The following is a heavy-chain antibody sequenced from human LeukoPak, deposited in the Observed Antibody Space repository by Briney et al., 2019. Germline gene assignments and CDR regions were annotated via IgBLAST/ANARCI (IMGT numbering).Heavy chain of an antibody. J-gene: IGHJ6*02. CDR3: ARGGMATVTTGYYHGMDV. D-gene: IGHD4-11*01. CDR1: VGTFSSYA. Sequence: SVKVSCKASVGTFSSYAISWVRPAPGQGLEWMGRIIPIRGIANYAQKFQGRVTITADKSTSTAYMELSSLRAEDTAVYYCARGGMATVTTGYYHGMDVWGQGTTVTVSS. CDR2: IIPIRGIA. V-gene: IGHV1-69*04.